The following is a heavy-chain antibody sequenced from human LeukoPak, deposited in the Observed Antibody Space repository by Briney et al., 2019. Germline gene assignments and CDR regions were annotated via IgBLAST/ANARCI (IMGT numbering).Heavy chain of an antibody. Sequence: KPSETLSLTCAVSGGSISSSNWWSWVRQPPGKGLEWIGEIYHSGSTNYNPSLKSRATISVDKSKNHFSLKLSSVTAADTAVYYCARGTTYYDILTGYSTGGYYFDYWGQGTLVTVSS. J-gene: IGHJ4*02. CDR1: GGSISSSNW. D-gene: IGHD3-9*01. CDR3: ARGTTYYDILTGYSTGGYYFDY. V-gene: IGHV4-4*02. CDR2: IYHSGST.